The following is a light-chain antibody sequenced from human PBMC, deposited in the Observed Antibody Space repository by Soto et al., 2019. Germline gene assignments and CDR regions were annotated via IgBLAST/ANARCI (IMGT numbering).Light chain of an antibody. V-gene: IGLV7-43*01. Sequence: QTVVTQEPSLTVSPGETVTLTCASSTGAVTSGYYPNWFQQKPGQAPRPLIYSISNKHSWTPARFSGSLLGDKAALTLSGVQPADEAEYYCLLYYGGAQVFGGGTKMAVL. CDR1: TGAVTSGYY. CDR2: SIS. J-gene: IGLJ3*02. CDR3: LLYYGGAQV.